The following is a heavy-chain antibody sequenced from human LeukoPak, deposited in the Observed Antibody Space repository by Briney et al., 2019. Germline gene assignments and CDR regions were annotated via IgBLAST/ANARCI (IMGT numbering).Heavy chain of an antibody. CDR2: IYYSGST. Sequence: PSETLSLTCTVSGGSISSSSYYWGWIRQPPGKGLEWIGSIYYSGSTYYNPSLKSRVTISVDTSKNQFSLKLSSVTAADTAVYYCARDPVDYYDSSGEQYVGMDVWGQGTTVTVSS. J-gene: IGHJ6*02. CDR3: ARDPVDYYDSSGEQYVGMDV. CDR1: GGSISSSSYY. D-gene: IGHD3-22*01. V-gene: IGHV4-39*07.